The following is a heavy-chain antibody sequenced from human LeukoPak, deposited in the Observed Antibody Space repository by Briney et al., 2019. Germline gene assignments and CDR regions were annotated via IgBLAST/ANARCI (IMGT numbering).Heavy chain of an antibody. Sequence: GGSLRLSCAVSGFTFDNYEMNWVRQAPGKGLEWISYISSSGRTIYYTDSVKGRCTISRDNAKNSLYLQMNSLGVEDTAVYYCARGRVPPGAMFGFFDYWGQGTLVSVSS. J-gene: IGHJ4*02. D-gene: IGHD2-2*01. CDR3: ARGRVPPGAMFGFFDY. V-gene: IGHV3-48*03. CDR2: ISSSGRTI. CDR1: GFTFDNYE.